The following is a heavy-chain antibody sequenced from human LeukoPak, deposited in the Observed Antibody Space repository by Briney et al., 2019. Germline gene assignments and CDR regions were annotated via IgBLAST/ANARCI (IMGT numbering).Heavy chain of an antibody. CDR1: GDSVSSNSDA. V-gene: IGHV6-1*01. D-gene: IGHD3-16*01. J-gene: IGHJ4*02. CDR3: ARDPVGGSTIFDY. Sequence: SQTLSLTCAISGDSVSSNSDAWNWIRQSPSRGLEWLGRTYYRSKWYYDYAVAVRSRISINPDTSKNQFSLQLSSVTPEDTAVYYCARDPVGGSTIFDYWGQGTLVTISS. CDR2: TYYRSKWYY.